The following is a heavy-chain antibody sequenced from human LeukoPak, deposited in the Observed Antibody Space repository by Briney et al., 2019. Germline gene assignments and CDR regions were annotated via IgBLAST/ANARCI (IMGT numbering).Heavy chain of an antibody. CDR3: AKATGTLGN. V-gene: IGHV3-23*01. CDR1: EFTFSNYA. J-gene: IGHJ4*02. Sequence: PGGSLRLSCAASEFTFSNYAMSWVRQAPGKGLEWVSTISNSDSSTYYADSVKGRFTISRDNSKNTLYLQMNGLTAEDTAIYYCAKATGTLGNWGQGTLVTVSS. CDR2: ISNSDSST. D-gene: IGHD1-1*01.